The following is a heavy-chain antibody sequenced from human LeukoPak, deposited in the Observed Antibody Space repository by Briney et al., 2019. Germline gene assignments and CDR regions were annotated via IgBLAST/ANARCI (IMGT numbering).Heavy chain of an antibody. Sequence: SETLSLTCAVYGGSFSGYYWSWIRQPAGKGLEWIGRIYTSGSTNYNSSLKSRVTMSVDTSKNQFSLKLSSVTAADTAVYYCARAHDSSGYYWVDIWGQGTMVTVSS. CDR1: GGSFSGYY. J-gene: IGHJ3*02. CDR3: ARAHDSSGYYWVDI. CDR2: IYTSGST. D-gene: IGHD3-22*01. V-gene: IGHV4-59*10.